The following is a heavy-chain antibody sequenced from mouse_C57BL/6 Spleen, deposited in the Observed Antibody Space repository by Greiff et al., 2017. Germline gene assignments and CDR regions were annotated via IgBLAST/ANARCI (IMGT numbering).Heavy chain of an antibody. CDR3: ARSDTTDAMDY. V-gene: IGHV1-81*01. CDR1: GYTFTSYG. J-gene: IGHJ4*01. D-gene: IGHD1-1*01. Sequence: QVHVKQSGAELARPGASVKLSCKASGYTFTSYGISWVKQRTGQGLEWIGEIYPRSGNTYYNEKFKGKATLTADKSSSTAYMELRSLTSEDSAVYFCARSDTTDAMDYWGQGTSVTVSS. CDR2: IYPRSGNT.